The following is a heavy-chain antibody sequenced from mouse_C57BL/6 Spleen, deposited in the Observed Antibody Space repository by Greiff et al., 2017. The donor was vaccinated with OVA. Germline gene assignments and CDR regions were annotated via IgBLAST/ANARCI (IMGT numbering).Heavy chain of an antibody. CDR2: ISSGSSTI. CDR3: ARDREYAIDY. J-gene: IGHJ4*01. V-gene: IGHV5-17*01. CDR1: GFTFSDYG. Sequence: EVKLVESGGGLVKPGGSLKLSCAASGFTFSDYGMHWVRQAPEQGLEWVAYISSGSSTIYYADTVKGRFTISRDNAKNTLYLQITSLRSEDTAMYYCARDREYAIDYWGQGTSVTVSS.